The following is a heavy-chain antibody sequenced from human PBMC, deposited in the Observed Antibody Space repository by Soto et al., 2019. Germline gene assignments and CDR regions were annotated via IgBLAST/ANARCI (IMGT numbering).Heavy chain of an antibody. CDR2: IIPILGIA. Sequence: GASVKVSCKASGGTFSSYTISWVRQAPGQGLEWMGRIIPILGIANYAQKFQGRVTITADKSTSTAYMELSSLRSEDTAVYYCAILPAAEFYYYYYMDVWGKGTTVTVSS. V-gene: IGHV1-69*02. D-gene: IGHD2-2*01. CDR1: GGTFSSYT. J-gene: IGHJ6*03. CDR3: AILPAAEFYYYYYMDV.